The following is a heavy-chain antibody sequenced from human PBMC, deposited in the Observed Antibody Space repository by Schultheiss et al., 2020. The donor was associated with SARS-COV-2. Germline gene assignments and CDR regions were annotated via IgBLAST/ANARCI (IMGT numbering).Heavy chain of an antibody. CDR1: GFTFDDYA. CDR2: ISWNSGSI. D-gene: IGHD6-13*01. V-gene: IGHV3-9*01. Sequence: SLKISCAASGFTFDDYAMHWVRQAPGKGLEWVSGISWNSGSIGYADSVKGRFTISRDNAKNSLYLQMNSLRAEDTAVYYCAREWIAAAGRGGWFDPWGQGTLVTVSS. CDR3: AREWIAAAGRGGWFDP. J-gene: IGHJ5*02.